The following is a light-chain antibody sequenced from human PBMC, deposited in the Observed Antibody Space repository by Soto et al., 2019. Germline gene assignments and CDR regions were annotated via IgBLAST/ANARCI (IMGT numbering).Light chain of an antibody. CDR3: QQYNNWPYT. V-gene: IGKV3-15*01. CDR1: QSVSSN. Sequence: EIVXTXXXXTLSVSPGERATLSCRASQSVSSNLAWYQQKPGQAPRLLIYGASTRATGIPARFSGSRSGTEFTLTISSLQSEDFAVYYCQQYNNWPYTFGQGTKLEIK. J-gene: IGKJ2*01. CDR2: GAS.